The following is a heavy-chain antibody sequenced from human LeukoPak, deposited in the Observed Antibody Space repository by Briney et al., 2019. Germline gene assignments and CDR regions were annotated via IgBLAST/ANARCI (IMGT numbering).Heavy chain of an antibody. J-gene: IGHJ6*03. D-gene: IGHD3-9*01. CDR2: MNPNSGNT. Sequence: ASVKVSCKASGYTFTSYDINWVRQATGQGLEWMGWMNPNSGNTGYAQKFQGSVTMTRNTSISTAYMELSSLRSEDTAVYYCARAERGGYDILTGYYRGPYYYYYYYMDVWGKGTTVTVSS. V-gene: IGHV1-8*01. CDR1: GYTFTSYD. CDR3: ARAERGGYDILTGYYRGPYYYYYYYMDV.